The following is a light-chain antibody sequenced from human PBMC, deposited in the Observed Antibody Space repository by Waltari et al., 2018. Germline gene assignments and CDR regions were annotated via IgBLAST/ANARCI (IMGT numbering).Light chain of an antibody. Sequence: QSALTQPASVSGSPGQSITISCTGSSSDVGGYNSVSWYKQYPGKAPKLMIYAVSKRPSGVSNRFSGAKSGNTASLTISGLQAEDEADYYSSSYTTSSTLVVGGGTKLTVL. CDR1: SSDVGGYNS. CDR2: AVS. V-gene: IGLV2-14*03. J-gene: IGLJ2*01. CDR3: SSYTTSSTLV.